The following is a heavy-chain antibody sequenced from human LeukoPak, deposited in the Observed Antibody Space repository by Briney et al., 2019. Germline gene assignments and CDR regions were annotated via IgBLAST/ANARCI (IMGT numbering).Heavy chain of an antibody. V-gene: IGHV6-1*01. Sequence: SQTLSLTCAISGDSVSSNSAAWNWIRQSPSRGLEWLGRTYYRSKWYNDYAVSVKSRITINPDTSKNQFSLQLNSVTPEDTAVYYCARAVYYYDSSGYYPYGMDVWGQGTTVTVSS. CDR2: TYYRSKWYN. CDR1: GDSVSSNSAA. D-gene: IGHD3-22*01. CDR3: ARAVYYYDSSGYYPYGMDV. J-gene: IGHJ6*02.